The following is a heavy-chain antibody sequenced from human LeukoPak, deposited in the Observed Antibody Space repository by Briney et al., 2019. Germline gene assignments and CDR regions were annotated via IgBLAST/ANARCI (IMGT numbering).Heavy chain of an antibody. V-gene: IGHV3-48*04. J-gene: IGHJ4*02. CDR1: GFIFSDCS. Sequence: GGSLRLSCAASGFIFSDCSMNWVRQAPGKGLEWISNIRGSRSGLGSGMYYADSVRGRFTISRDDAKSSLYLQMSSLRAEDTAFYYCARDNNWGFDYWGQGALVTVSS. CDR2: IRGSRSGLGSGM. D-gene: IGHD7-27*01. CDR3: ARDNNWGFDY.